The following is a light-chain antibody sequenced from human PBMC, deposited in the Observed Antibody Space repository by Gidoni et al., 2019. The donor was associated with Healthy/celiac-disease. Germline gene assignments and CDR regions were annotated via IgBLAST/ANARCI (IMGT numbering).Light chain of an antibody. CDR3: QQSYSTPLT. Sequence: DIQMTQSPSSLSASVGDRVTITCRASQSISSYLNWYQHKPGKAPKLLIYAASSLQSGVPSRFSDSGSGTDLTLTISSLQPKDFATYYCQQSYSTPLTFGGGTKVEIK. V-gene: IGKV1-39*01. CDR1: QSISSY. J-gene: IGKJ4*01. CDR2: AAS.